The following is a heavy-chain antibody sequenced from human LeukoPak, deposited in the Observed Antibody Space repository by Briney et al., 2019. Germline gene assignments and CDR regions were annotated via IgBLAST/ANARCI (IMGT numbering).Heavy chain of an antibody. CDR2: IYYSGST. Sequence: SETLSLTCTVSGGSISSYYWSWIRQPPGKGLEWIGYIYYSGSTNYNPSLKSRVTISVDTSKNQFSLKLSSVTAADTAVYYCARGYCSGGSCYFDYWGQGTLVTVSS. V-gene: IGHV4-59*01. CDR3: ARGYCSGGSCYFDY. D-gene: IGHD2-15*01. CDR1: GGSISSYY. J-gene: IGHJ4*02.